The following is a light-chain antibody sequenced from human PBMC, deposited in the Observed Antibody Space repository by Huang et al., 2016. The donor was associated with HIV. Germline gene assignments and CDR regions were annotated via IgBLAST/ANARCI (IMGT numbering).Light chain of an antibody. CDR3: QQSSRWPPIT. CDR2: DVS. CDR1: QGISDF. Sequence: VLTQSPATLPLSPGERATLSCRASQGISDFLSWYQQKPGQPPRRLMYDVSNRAPGIPARFSGSGSGTDFTLTISNLEPEDFAVYYCQQSSRWPPITFGPGTRLEIK. J-gene: IGKJ5*01. V-gene: IGKV3-11*01.